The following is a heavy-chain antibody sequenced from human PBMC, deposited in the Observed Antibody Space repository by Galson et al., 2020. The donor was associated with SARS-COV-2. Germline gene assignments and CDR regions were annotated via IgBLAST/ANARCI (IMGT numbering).Heavy chain of an antibody. CDR1: GFTFSRYG. Sequence: GGSLRLSCVASGFTFSRYGMSWVRQAPGQGLDWVATTSATTYYADSAKGRFTISRDDSKNMLYLQMNGLRADDTAVYYCAKDLVRGIGYMDVWGSGTTVTISS. J-gene: IGHJ6*03. D-gene: IGHD3-10*01. CDR2: TSATT. CDR3: AKDLVRGIGYMDV. V-gene: IGHV3-23*01.